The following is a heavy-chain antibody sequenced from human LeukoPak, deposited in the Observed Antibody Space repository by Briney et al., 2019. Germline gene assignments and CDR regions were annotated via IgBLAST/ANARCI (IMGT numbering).Heavy chain of an antibody. CDR1: GFTFSDYY. D-gene: IGHD6-19*01. CDR2: ISSSGSTI. Sequence: PGRSLRLSCAASGFTFSDYYMSWIRQAPGKGLEWVSYISSSGSTIYYADSVKGRFTISRDNAKNSLYLQMNSLRAEDTAVYYCARDSSGWYLQYFQHWGQGTLVTVSS. V-gene: IGHV3-11*01. CDR3: ARDSSGWYLQYFQH. J-gene: IGHJ1*01.